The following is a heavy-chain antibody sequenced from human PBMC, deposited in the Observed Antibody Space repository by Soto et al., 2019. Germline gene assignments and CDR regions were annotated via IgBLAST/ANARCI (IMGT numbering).Heavy chain of an antibody. D-gene: IGHD6-13*01. CDR2: ISQRGSA. CDR3: ARYSAVSGTYYFDY. CDR1: GASISSVYL. V-gene: IGHV4-4*02. J-gene: IGHJ4*02. Sequence: QVHLQESGPGLVKPSGTLSLTCDVSGASISSVYLWSWVRQSPGKGLEWIGEISQRGSANYRPSLKSRVTMSLDTSKNQFSLRLTSVTAADTAVYYCARYSAVSGTYYFDYWGQGTLVTVSS.